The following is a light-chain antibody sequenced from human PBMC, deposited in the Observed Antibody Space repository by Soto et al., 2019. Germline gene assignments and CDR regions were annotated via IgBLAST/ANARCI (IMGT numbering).Light chain of an antibody. CDR3: VSYAGSNNLSV. CDR2: EVS. V-gene: IGLV2-8*01. CDR1: SSDVGDYNY. Sequence: QSVLTQPPSASGSPGQSVTISCTGTSSDVGDYNYVSWYQQHPGKAPKLMIYEVSKRPSGVPYRFSGSKSGNTASLTVSGLQAEDEADYYCVSYAGSNNLSVFGTGTKVTVL. J-gene: IGLJ1*01.